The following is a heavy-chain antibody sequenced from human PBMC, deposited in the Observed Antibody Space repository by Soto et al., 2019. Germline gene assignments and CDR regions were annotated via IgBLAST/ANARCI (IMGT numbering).Heavy chain of an antibody. CDR2: IYYSGST. CDR3: ASGPSAVAAY. CDR1: GGSISSNSYY. D-gene: IGHD6-19*01. Sequence: QLQLQESGPGLVKPSETLSLTCTVSGGSISSNSYYWGWIRQPPGKGLEWIGSIYYSGSTYYNPSLKSRVTIPEDTSKNQFSLKLNSVTAADTAVYYCASGPSAVAAYWGQGTLVTVSS. J-gene: IGHJ4*02. V-gene: IGHV4-39*01.